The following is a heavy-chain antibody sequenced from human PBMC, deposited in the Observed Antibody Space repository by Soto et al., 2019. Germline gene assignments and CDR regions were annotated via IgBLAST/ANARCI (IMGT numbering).Heavy chain of an antibody. Sequence: QVQLQETGPGLVKPSQTLSLPCSVSGGSINSDGYCCTRIRQHPGKGLQWIGNIFFIGSTYYKQSLKRRLTISIDTSKTHFSLKLSSVTAADTSVYYCARNSISKKIDYWGQGTLVTVSS. D-gene: IGHD3-22*01. CDR2: IFFIGST. V-gene: IGHV4-31*03. CDR3: ARNSISKKIDY. J-gene: IGHJ4*02. CDR1: GGSINSDGYC.